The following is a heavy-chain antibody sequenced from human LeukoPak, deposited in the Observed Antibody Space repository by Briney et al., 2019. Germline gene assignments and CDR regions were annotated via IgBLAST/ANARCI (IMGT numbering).Heavy chain of an antibody. CDR1: GFTFSRYG. CDR3: AKDPIGPD. V-gene: IGHV3-30*18. CDR2: ISYDGSNK. J-gene: IGHJ4*02. Sequence: PGGSLRLCCAASGFTFSRYGMHWVRQAPGKGLEWVAVISYDGSNKYYAASVKGRFTISRDNSKNTLYLQMNSLRAEDTAVYYCAKDPIGPDWGQGTLVTVSS. D-gene: IGHD2/OR15-2a*01.